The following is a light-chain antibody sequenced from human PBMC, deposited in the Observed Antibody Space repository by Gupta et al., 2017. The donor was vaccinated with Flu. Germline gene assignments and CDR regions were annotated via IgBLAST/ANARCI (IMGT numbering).Light chain of an antibody. CDR3: CSYANTNTLV. CDR2: EVT. CDR1: TSDVGSYNF. Sequence: QSALTQPASVSGSPGQSITISCTGTTSDVGSYNFVSWYQQHPGKAPKSIIYEVTKRPSGVSNRFSGSKSGNTASLSISGLQAEDEADYYCCSYANTNTLVFGGGTKLTVL. V-gene: IGLV2-23*02. J-gene: IGLJ3*02.